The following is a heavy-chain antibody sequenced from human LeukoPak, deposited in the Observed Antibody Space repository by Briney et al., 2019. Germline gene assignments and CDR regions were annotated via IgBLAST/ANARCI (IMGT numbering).Heavy chain of an antibody. CDR3: ARGRVSYSAYYFDY. D-gene: IGHD2-15*01. CDR1: GDSITNYF. V-gene: IGHV4-59*01. J-gene: IGHJ4*02. CDR2: IYYTGNT. Sequence: SETLSLTCTVSGDSITNYFWSWIRQPPGKGLEWIGYIYYTGNTNYKPSLKSRVTISVDTSTNQFSLRLRSVTAADTAVYYCARGRVSYSAYYFDYWGRGTLVTVSS.